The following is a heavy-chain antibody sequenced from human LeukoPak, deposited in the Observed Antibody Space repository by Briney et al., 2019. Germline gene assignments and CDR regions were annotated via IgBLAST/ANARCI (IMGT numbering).Heavy chain of an antibody. Sequence: GGSLRLSCAASGFTFSSYDMHWVRQATGEGLEWVSAIGTAGDTYYPGSVKGRFTISRENAKNSLYLQMNSLRAGDTAVYYCARDTLSGTGVHYYGMDVWGQGTTVTVSS. CDR3: ARDTLSGTGVHYYGMDV. V-gene: IGHV3-13*01. CDR2: IGTAGDT. J-gene: IGHJ6*02. CDR1: GFTFSSYD. D-gene: IGHD3-9*01.